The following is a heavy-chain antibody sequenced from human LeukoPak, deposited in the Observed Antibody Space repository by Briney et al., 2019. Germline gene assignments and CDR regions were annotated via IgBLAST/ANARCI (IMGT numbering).Heavy chain of an antibody. CDR2: IYYSAGT. CDR1: GGSISSYY. J-gene: IGHJ4*02. CDR3: ARHSPVGIFYFDY. D-gene: IGHD1-26*01. Sequence: PSETLSLTCTVSGGSISSYYWSWIRQPPGKGLEWIGYIYYSAGTNYNPSLKSRVTISVDTSKNQFSLKLSSVTAADTAVYYCARHSPVGIFYFDYWGQGTLVTVSS. V-gene: IGHV4-59*08.